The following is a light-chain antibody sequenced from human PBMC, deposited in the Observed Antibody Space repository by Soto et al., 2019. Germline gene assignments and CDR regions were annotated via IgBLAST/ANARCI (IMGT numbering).Light chain of an antibody. CDR2: GAS. CDR3: QQYGSSPPYT. V-gene: IGKV3-20*01. CDR1: QSVSSSY. J-gene: IGKJ2*01. Sequence: EIVLTQSPGTLSLSPGERATLSCRASQSVSSSYLAWYQQKPGQAPRPLIYGASSMATGIPDRFSGSVSGTVFTLTISGLEPEDFAVYYCQQYGSSPPYTFGQGTKLEIK.